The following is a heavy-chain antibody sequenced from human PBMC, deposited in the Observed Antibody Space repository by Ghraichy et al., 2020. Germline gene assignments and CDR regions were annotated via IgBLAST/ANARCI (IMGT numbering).Heavy chain of an antibody. CDR3: TTAVGVYYDFWSGYYY. V-gene: IGHV3-15*07. Sequence: GESLNISCAASGFTFSNAWMNWVRQAPGKGLEWVGRIKSKTDGGTTDYAAPVKGRFTISRDDSKNTLYLQMNSLKTEDTAVYYCTTAVGVYYDFWSGYYYWGQGTLVTVSS. CDR2: IKSKTDGGTT. D-gene: IGHD3-3*01. CDR1: GFTFSNAW. J-gene: IGHJ4*02.